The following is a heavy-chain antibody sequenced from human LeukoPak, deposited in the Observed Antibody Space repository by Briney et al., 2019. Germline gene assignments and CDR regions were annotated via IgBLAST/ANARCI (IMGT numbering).Heavy chain of an antibody. CDR3: ASPKAGYSGSDHFYFDY. CDR1: GGTFSSYA. J-gene: IGHJ4*02. CDR2: IIPIFGTA. V-gene: IGHV1-69*05. Sequence: SVKVSCKASGGTFSSYAISWVRQAPGQGLEWMGGIIPIFGTANYAQKFQGRVTITTDESTSTAYMELSSLRSEDTAVYYCASPKAGYSGSDHFYFDYWGQGTLVTVSS. D-gene: IGHD1-26*01.